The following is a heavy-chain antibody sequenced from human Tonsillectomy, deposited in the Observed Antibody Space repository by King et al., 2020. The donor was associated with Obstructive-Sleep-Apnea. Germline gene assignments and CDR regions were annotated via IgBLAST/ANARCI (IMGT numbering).Heavy chain of an antibody. J-gene: IGHJ4*02. CDR1: GFTFSSYA. D-gene: IGHD2-2*01. CDR2: ISYDGSNK. V-gene: IGHV3-30*04. Sequence: VQLVESGGGVVQPGRSLRLSCAASGFTFSSYAMHWVRQAPGKGLEWVAVISYDGSNKYYADSVKGRFTISRDNSKNTLYLQMNSLRAEDTAVYYCARGKFPNHYCSSTSCYVGYWGQGTLVTVSS. CDR3: ARGKFPNHYCSSTSCYVGY.